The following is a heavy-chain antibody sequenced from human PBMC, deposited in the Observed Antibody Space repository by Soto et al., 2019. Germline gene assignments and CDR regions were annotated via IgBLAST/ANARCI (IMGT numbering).Heavy chain of an antibody. CDR2: IIPIFGTA. D-gene: IGHD3-16*01. CDR3: ARGGPGPFHAGFAY. CDR1: GGTFSSYA. V-gene: IGHV1-69*01. Sequence: QVQLVQSGAEVKKPGSSVKVSCKASGGTFSSYAISWVRQAPGQGLEWMGGIIPIFGTANYAQKFQGRATIPATQSPSTAYMELSTLSSEATAVYYGARGGPGPFHAGFAYWGQGTLVPASS. J-gene: IGHJ4*02.